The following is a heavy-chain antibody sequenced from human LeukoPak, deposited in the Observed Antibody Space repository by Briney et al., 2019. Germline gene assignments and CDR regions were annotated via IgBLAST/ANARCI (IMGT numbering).Heavy chain of an antibody. D-gene: IGHD3-3*01. V-gene: IGHV3-30*02. J-gene: IGHJ3*02. CDR1: GFTFSTYG. CDR2: IRYGGSNR. Sequence: GGSLRLSCAASGFTFSTYGMHWGRQAPGKGLEWVAFIRYGGSNRDYADSVKGRFTISRDNAKNSLYLQMNSLRAEDTAVYYCACHHDFWSGYSHAFDIWGQGTMVTVSS. CDR3: ACHHDFWSGYSHAFDI.